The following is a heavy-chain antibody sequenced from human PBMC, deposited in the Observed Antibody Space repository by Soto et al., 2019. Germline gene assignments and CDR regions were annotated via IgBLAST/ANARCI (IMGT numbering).Heavy chain of an antibody. CDR2: INPSSGGT. D-gene: IGHD5-18*01. Sequence: ASVKVSCKASGYTFTGYYMHWVRQAPGQGLEWMGWINPSSGGTNYAQKLQGRVTMTRDTSISTAYMELSRLRSDDTAVYYCARDDSYGFYYYYYGMDVWGQGTTVTVSS. J-gene: IGHJ6*02. CDR3: ARDDSYGFYYYYYGMDV. CDR1: GYTFTGYY. V-gene: IGHV1-2*02.